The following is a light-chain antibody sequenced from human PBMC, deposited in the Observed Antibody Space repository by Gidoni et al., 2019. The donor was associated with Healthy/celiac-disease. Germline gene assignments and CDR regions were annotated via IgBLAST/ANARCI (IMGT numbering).Light chain of an antibody. V-gene: IGKV1-33*01. J-gene: IGKJ3*01. CDR2: DAS. CDR3: QQYDNLPFT. CDR1: QDISNY. Sequence: DIQMTSSPSSLSASVGDRVTITCQASQDISNYLNWYQQKPGKAPKLLIYDASNLETGVPSRFSGSGSGTDFTFTISSLQPEDIATYYCQQYDNLPFTFGPGTKVDIK.